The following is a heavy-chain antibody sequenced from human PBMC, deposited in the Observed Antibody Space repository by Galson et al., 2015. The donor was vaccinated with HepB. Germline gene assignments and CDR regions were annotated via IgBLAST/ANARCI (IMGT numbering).Heavy chain of an antibody. CDR3: ARDPRIQLWSSQRSSKTAAPNWFDP. CDR1: GFTFSSYA. D-gene: IGHD5-18*01. V-gene: IGHV3-30*04. Sequence: SLRLSCEASGFTFSSYAMHWVRQAPGKGLEWVAVISYDGSNKYYADSVKGRFTISRDNSKNTLYLQMNSLRAEDTAVYYCARDPRIQLWSSQRSSKTAAPNWFDPWGQGTLVTVSS. CDR2: ISYDGSNK. J-gene: IGHJ5*02.